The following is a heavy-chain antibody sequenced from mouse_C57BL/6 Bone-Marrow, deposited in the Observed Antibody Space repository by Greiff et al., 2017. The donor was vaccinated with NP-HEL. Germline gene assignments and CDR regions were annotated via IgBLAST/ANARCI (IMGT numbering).Heavy chain of an antibody. D-gene: IGHD2-2*01. CDR2: ISSGGSYT. CDR3: ALWLRTFDY. J-gene: IGHJ2*01. CDR1: GFTFSSYG. Sequence: EVQGVESGGDLVKPGGSLKLSCAASGFTFSSYGMSWVRQTPDKRLEWVATISSGGSYTYYPDSVKGRFTISRDNAKNTLYLQMSSLKSEDTAMYYCALWLRTFDYWGQGTTLTVSS. V-gene: IGHV5-6*01.